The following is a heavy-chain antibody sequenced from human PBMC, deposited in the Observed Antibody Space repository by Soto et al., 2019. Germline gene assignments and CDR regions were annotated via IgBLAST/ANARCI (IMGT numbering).Heavy chain of an antibody. V-gene: IGHV3-23*01. CDR1: GFTFSSYD. CDR2: VSASGSIT. D-gene: IGHD2-15*01. J-gene: IGHJ4*02. Sequence: EVQVLESGGGLVQPGGSLRLSCAASGFTFSSYDMNWVRQAPGKGLEWVSGVSASGSITSYADSAKGRFTISRDNAKNTVFLQMTGLRAEDTAVYFCAKGDCSGGRCYRGCDYWGKGTLVTVSS. CDR3: AKGDCSGGRCYRGCDY.